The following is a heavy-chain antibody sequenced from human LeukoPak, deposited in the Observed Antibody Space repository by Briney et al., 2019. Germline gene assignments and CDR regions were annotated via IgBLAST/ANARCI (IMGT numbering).Heavy chain of an antibody. D-gene: IGHD3-22*01. Sequence: SETLSPTCTVSGGSISSYYWSWIRQPPGKGLEWIGYIYYSGSTNYNPSLKSRVTISVDTSKNQFSLKLSSVTAADTAVYYCARHPTYYYGTSGYPFVFDYWGRGTLVTVSS. J-gene: IGHJ4*02. V-gene: IGHV4-59*01. CDR2: IYYSGST. CDR3: ARHPTYYYGTSGYPFVFDY. CDR1: GGSISSYY.